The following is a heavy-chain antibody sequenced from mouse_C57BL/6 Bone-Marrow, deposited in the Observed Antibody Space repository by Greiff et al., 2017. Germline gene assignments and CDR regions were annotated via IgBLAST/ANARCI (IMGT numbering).Heavy chain of an antibody. Sequence: QVQLKESGPELVKPGASVKISCKASGYAFSSSWMNWVKQRPGKGLEWIGRIYPGDGDTNYNGKFKGKATLTADKSSGTAYMQLSSLTSEDSAVYFCARRGYGSSYFDYWGQGTTLTVSS. CDR2: IYPGDGDT. V-gene: IGHV1-82*01. D-gene: IGHD1-1*01. CDR3: ARRGYGSSYFDY. J-gene: IGHJ2*01. CDR1: GYAFSSSW.